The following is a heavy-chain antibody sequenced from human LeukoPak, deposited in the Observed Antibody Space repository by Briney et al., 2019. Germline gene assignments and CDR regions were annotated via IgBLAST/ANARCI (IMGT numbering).Heavy chain of an antibody. V-gene: IGHV1-46*01. CDR2: INPSGGST. D-gene: IGHD2-15*01. CDR1: GYTFTSYY. CDR3: ARSGAPNIVVVVSHNWFDP. Sequence: ASVTVSCKASGYTFTSYYMHWVRQAPGQGLEWMGIINPSGGSTSYAQKFQGRVTMTRDTSTSTVYMELSSLRSEDTAVYYCARSGAPNIVVVVSHNWFDPWGQGTLVTVSS. J-gene: IGHJ5*02.